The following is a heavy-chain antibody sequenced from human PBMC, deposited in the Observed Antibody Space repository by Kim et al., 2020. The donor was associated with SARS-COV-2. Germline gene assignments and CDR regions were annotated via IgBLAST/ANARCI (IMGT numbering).Heavy chain of an antibody. J-gene: IGHJ5*02. V-gene: IGHV3-15*01. CDR2: IKSKADGGTA. D-gene: IGHD2-8*01. CDR3: ARETNPLDT. Sequence: GGSLRLSCAASGFTFREAWMSWVRQAPGRGLEWVARIKSKADGGTAQYAASVKDRFTISRDDSRSTLHLQMGSLKIEDTAVYYCARETNPLDTWGQGTMVTVSS. CDR1: GFTFREAW.